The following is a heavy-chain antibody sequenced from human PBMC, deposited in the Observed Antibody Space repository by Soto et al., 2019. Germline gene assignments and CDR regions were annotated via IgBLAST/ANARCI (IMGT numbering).Heavy chain of an antibody. CDR1: GGSISSSTYY. D-gene: IGHD3-10*01. V-gene: IGHV4-39*01. CDR2: FFIGGNT. J-gene: IGHJ6*02. Sequence: PSETLSLTCTVSGGSISSSTYYWGWMRQPPGKGLEWIASFFIGGNTYYNPSLKSRVTISVDTSKNQFSLTLTSVTAADTAVYYCARQGFGVLHGLVDVWGQGTTVTVSS. CDR3: ARQGFGVLHGLVDV.